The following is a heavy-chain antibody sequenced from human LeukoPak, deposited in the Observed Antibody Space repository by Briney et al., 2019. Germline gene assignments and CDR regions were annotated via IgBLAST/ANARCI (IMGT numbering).Heavy chain of an antibody. D-gene: IGHD1-26*01. V-gene: IGHV6-1*01. CDR3: ARDPDSSYEWGPFDP. J-gene: IGHJ5*02. Sequence: SQTLSLTCAISGDSVSSNSASWNWIRQSPSRGLEWLGRTYYRSKWNTDYAVSVKGRITINPDTSKNQFSLYLNSVTPEDTAVYYRARDPDSSYEWGPFDPWGQGTLVTVSS. CDR1: GDSVSSNSAS. CDR2: TYYRSKWNT.